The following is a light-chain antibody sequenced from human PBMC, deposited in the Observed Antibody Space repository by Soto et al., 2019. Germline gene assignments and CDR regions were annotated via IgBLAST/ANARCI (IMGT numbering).Light chain of an antibody. Sequence: QSLLTHPASLSGSPGQSITISCTGTSSDVGGYNYVSWYQQHPGKAPKLMIYEVSNRPSGVSNRFSGSKSGNTASLTISGLQAEDETDYYCSSYTSSSTGVFGTGTKVTVL. CDR1: SSDVGGYNY. CDR2: EVS. CDR3: SSYTSSSTGV. J-gene: IGLJ1*01. V-gene: IGLV2-14*01.